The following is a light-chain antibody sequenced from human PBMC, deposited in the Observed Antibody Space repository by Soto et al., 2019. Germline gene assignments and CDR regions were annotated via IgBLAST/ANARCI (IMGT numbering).Light chain of an antibody. CDR2: GAS. CDR3: QQYGSSPRT. Sequence: EIVLPQAPATLSLSPGARAPLSCRASQSVSSSYLAWYQQKPGQAPRLLIYGASSRATGIPDRFSGSGSGTDFTLTISRLEPEEFAVYYCQQYGSSPRTFGQGTKVDIK. V-gene: IGKV3-20*01. J-gene: IGKJ1*01. CDR1: QSVSSSY.